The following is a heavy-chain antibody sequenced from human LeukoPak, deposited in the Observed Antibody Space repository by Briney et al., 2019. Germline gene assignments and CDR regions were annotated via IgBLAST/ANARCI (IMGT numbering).Heavy chain of an antibody. V-gene: IGHV3-23*01. CDR1: GFTFSSYA. CDR2: TSGSGGST. D-gene: IGHD3-10*01. J-gene: IGHJ4*02. Sequence: GGSLRLSCAASGFTFSSYAMSWVRQAPGKGLEWVSATSGSGGSTYYADSVKGRFTISRDNSKNTLYLQMNSLRAEDTAVYYCAKDGSSQGFGQWGQGTLVTVSS. CDR3: AKDGSSQGFGQ.